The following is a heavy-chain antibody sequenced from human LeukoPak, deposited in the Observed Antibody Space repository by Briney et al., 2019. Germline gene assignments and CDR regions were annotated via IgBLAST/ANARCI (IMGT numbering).Heavy chain of an antibody. CDR2: IKSKTDGGTT. CDR3: TTDRGSAADFDY. Sequence: KAGGSLRLSCAASGFTFSNAWMSWVRQAPGKGLEWVGRIKSKTDGGTTDYAAPVKGRFTISRDDSKNTLYLQMNGLKTEDTAVYYCTTDRGSAADFDYWGQGTLVTVSS. D-gene: IGHD2-2*01. J-gene: IGHJ4*02. CDR1: GFTFSNAW. V-gene: IGHV3-15*01.